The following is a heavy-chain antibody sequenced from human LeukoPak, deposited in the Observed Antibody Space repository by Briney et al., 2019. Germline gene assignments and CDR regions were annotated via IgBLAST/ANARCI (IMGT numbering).Heavy chain of an antibody. Sequence: GGSLRLSCAASGFTFDDYAMHWVRQAPGKGLEWVSGISWNSGSIGYADSVKGRFTISRDNAKNSLYLQMNSLRAEDTALYYCAKDSEDYYYDSSGYLASTFDYWGQGTLVTVSS. J-gene: IGHJ4*02. CDR2: ISWNSGSI. CDR3: AKDSEDYYYDSSGYLASTFDY. CDR1: GFTFDDYA. D-gene: IGHD3-22*01. V-gene: IGHV3-9*01.